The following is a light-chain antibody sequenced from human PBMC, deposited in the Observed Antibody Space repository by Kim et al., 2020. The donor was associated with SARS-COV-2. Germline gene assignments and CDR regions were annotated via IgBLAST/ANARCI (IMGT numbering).Light chain of an antibody. CDR2: IKSDGTH. V-gene: IGLV4-69*01. Sequence: ASVRLTCTLRRGHNAYSIAWHQQRPGRGPRYLMKIKSDGTHTRGDEITDRFSGSSSGAERYLTISNLQSEDEADYYCQAWDTGIWVFGGGTKLTVL. J-gene: IGLJ3*02. CDR3: QAWDTGIWV. CDR1: RGHNAYS.